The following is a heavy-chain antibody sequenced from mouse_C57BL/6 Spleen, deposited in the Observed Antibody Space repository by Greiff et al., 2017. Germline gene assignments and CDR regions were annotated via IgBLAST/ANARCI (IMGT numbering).Heavy chain of an antibody. CDR2: IYPGSGST. Sequence: VQLQQPGAELVKPGASVKMSCKASGYTFTSYWITWVKQRPGQGLEWIGDIYPGSGSTNYNEKFKSKATLTVDTSSSTAYMQLSSLTSADSAVYYCARRGYDGSAMDYWGQGTSVTVSS. D-gene: IGHD2-3*01. J-gene: IGHJ4*01. V-gene: IGHV1-55*01. CDR3: ARRGYDGSAMDY. CDR1: GYTFTSYW.